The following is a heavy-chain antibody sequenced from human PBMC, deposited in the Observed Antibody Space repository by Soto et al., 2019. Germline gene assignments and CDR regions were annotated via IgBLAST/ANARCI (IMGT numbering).Heavy chain of an antibody. D-gene: IGHD1-26*01. V-gene: IGHV3-23*01. CDR1: GFSITSFA. CDR2: ISASSGST. J-gene: IGHJ4*02. Sequence: LRLSCVASGFSITSFAMSWVRQAPGKGLEWASAISASSGSTYADSVKGRFTISSDNSKNTLYLQMNSLRVEDTAVYYCAKVLSSGSYSGALEYWGQGALVTVSS. CDR3: AKVLSSGSYSGALEY.